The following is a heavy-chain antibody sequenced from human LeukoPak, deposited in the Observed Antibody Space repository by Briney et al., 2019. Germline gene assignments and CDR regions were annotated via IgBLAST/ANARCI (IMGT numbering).Heavy chain of an antibody. V-gene: IGHV3-66*01. CDR2: IYSGGNT. D-gene: IGHD2-15*01. Sequence: GGPLRLSCAASGFTVSSNYMSWVRQAPGKGLEWVSVIYSGGNTYYADSVKGRFTISRDSSKNTLYLQMNTLRAEDTAVYYCAREESLLRAFDIWGQGTMVTVSS. J-gene: IGHJ3*02. CDR1: GFTVSSNY. CDR3: AREESLLRAFDI.